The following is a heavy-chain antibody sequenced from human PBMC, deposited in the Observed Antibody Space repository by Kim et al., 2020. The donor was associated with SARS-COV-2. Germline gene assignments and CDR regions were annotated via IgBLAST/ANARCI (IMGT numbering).Heavy chain of an antibody. D-gene: IGHD6-6*01. CDR3: ARSRGQYSTSSNFDY. J-gene: IGHJ4*02. V-gene: IGHV4-59*01. Sequence: PSLESRVTISVDTSKKQFSLNLSSVTTADTAVYYGARSRGQYSTSSNFDYWGQGILVTVSS.